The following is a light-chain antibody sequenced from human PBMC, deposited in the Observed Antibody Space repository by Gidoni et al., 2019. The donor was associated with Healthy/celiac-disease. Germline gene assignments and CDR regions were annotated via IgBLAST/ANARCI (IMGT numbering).Light chain of an antibody. CDR2: DAS. CDR3: QQRRS. V-gene: IGKV3-11*01. Sequence: ELVLTQSPATLSLSQGERATLSFRASHSVSSYLALYQQKPGQAPRLLIYDASNRAICIPARFSGSGSVTDFTLTISSLEPEDFAVYYCQQRRSFGQGTKLEIK. CDR1: HSVSSY. J-gene: IGKJ2*03.